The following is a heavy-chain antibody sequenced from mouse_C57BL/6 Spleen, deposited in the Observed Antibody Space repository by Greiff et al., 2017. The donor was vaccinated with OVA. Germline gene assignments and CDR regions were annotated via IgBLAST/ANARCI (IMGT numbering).Heavy chain of an antibody. CDR2: ISDGGSYT. J-gene: IGHJ3*01. CDR1: GFTFSSYA. V-gene: IGHV5-4*01. Sequence: EVQLQESGGGLVKPGGSLKLSCAASGFTFSSYAMSWVRQTPEKRLEWVATISDGGSYTYYPDNVKGRFTISRDNAKNNLNLQMSHLKSEDTAMYYCARDGKGGAWFAYWGQGTLVTVSA. CDR3: ARDGKGGAWFAY.